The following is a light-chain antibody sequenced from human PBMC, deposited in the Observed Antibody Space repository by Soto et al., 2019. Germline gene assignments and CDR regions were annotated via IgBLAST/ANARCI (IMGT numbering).Light chain of an antibody. CDR1: GGSIATNY. Sequence: NFMLTQPHSVSESPGKTVTISCTGSGGSIATNYVQWHQQRPGSAPTTVIYEDDKRPSGVPDRFSGSIDRSSNSASLIISGLKTEDEADYYCHSHDSTNVVFGRGTKLTVL. V-gene: IGLV6-57*02. J-gene: IGLJ2*01. CDR3: HSHDSTNVV. CDR2: EDD.